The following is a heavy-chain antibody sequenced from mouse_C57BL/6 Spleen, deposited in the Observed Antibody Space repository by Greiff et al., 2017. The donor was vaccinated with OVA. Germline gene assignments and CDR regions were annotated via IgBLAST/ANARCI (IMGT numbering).Heavy chain of an antibody. CDR2: IYPGDGDT. CDR1: GYAFSSSW. D-gene: IGHD2-1*01. Sequence: QVQLQQSGPELVKPGASVKISCKASGYAFSSSWMNWVKQRPGKGLEWIGRIYPGDGDTNYNGKLKGKATLTADKSSSTAYIQLSSLTSEDSAVYFCATDLLEDYDMDYWGQGTSVTVSS. J-gene: IGHJ4*01. V-gene: IGHV1-82*01. CDR3: ATDLLEDYDMDY.